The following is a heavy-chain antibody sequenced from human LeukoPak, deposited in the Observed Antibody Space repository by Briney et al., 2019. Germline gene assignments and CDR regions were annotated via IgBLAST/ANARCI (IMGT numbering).Heavy chain of an antibody. Sequence: GASVKVSCKASGYTFTSYGISWVRQAPGQGLEWMGWISAYNGNTNYAQKLQGRVTMTEDTSTDTAYMELSSLRSEDTAVYYCATAQYYYGSGSYYNDYWGQGTLVTVSS. D-gene: IGHD3-10*01. V-gene: IGHV1-18*01. CDR1: GYTFTSYG. CDR3: ATAQYYYGSGSYYNDY. J-gene: IGHJ4*02. CDR2: ISAYNGNT.